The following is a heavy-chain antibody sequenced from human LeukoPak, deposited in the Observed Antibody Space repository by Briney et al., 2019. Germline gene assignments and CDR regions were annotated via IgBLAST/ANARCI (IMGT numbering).Heavy chain of an antibody. J-gene: IGHJ4*02. V-gene: IGHV3-23*01. CDR2: ITGGSGAK. D-gene: IGHD6-19*01. CDR3: AKDTPLTTYTSGWSSNSFDY. CDR1: GLTFSSFA. Sequence: GGSLRLSCTVSGLTFSSFAMSWVRQAPGKGLEWVSTITGGSGAKYYADSVKGRFTISRDNSKDTLYLQMHSLRAEDTAVYFCAKDTPLTTYTSGWSSNSFDYWGQGTLVAVSS.